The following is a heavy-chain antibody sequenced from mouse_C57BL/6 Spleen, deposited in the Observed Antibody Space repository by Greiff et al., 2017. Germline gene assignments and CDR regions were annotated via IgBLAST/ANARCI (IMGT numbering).Heavy chain of an antibody. V-gene: IGHV1-82*01. D-gene: IGHD1-1*02. CDR1: GYAFSSSW. CDR3: ARRGGSYYFDY. Sequence: QVQLQQSGPELVKPGASVKISCKASGYAFSSSWMNWVKQRPGKGLEWIGRIYPGDGDTNYNGQFKGKATLTADKSSSTAYMQLISLTSEDSAVYFCARRGGSYYFDYWGQGTTLTVSS. J-gene: IGHJ2*01. CDR2: IYPGDGDT.